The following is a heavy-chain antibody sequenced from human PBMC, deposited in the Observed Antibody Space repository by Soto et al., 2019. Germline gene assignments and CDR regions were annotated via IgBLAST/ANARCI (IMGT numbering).Heavy chain of an antibody. Sequence: PGGSLRLSCAASGFTFSSYAMHWVRQAPGKGLEWVAVISYDGSNKYYADSVKGRFTISRDNSKNTLYLQMNSLRAEDTALYYCAKLGMTTINSDYRGQGTQVTVSS. D-gene: IGHD5-12*01. J-gene: IGHJ4*02. CDR2: ISYDGSNK. CDR3: AKLGMTTINSDY. CDR1: GFTFSSYA. V-gene: IGHV3-30-3*01.